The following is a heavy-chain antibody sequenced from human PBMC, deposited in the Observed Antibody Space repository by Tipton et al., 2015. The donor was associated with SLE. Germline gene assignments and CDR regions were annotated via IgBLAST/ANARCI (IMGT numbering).Heavy chain of an antibody. CDR1: GFTFSGYE. V-gene: IGHV3-48*03. D-gene: IGHD6-13*01. Sequence: SLRLSCAASGFTFSGYEMSWVRQAPGKGLEWVSYISGIGSLIYYADSVKGRFTISRDNAKNSLYLQMNSLRAEGTALYYCARLYSSSWYTRYYWFDSWGQGTLVAVSS. CDR2: ISGIGSLI. CDR3: ARLYSSSWYTRYYWFDS. J-gene: IGHJ5*01.